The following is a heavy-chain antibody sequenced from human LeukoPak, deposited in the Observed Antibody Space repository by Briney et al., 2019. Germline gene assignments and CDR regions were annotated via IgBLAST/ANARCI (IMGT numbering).Heavy chain of an antibody. Sequence: AGGSLRLSCAGSGLTVSSSTMSWVRQAPGKGLELVSNFYSDALDGITNYADSVKCRFTISRDNSQNTLYLQMNSLSVEDTATYYCAREIGGGHHYFEHWGQGTVVTVSS. J-gene: IGHJ4*02. CDR1: GLTVSSST. D-gene: IGHD1-26*01. V-gene: IGHV3-53*01. CDR3: AREIGGGHHYFEH. CDR2: FYSDALDGIT.